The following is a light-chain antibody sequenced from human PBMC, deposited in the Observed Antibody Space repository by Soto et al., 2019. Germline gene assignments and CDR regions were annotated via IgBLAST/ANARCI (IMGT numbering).Light chain of an antibody. CDR1: SSDVGLYNL. J-gene: IGLJ3*02. CDR2: EVN. V-gene: IGLV2-23*02. CDR3: CSYVGSSILM. Sequence: QSALTQPASVSGSPGQSITISCTGTSSDVGLYNLVAWYQQLPGKAPKLIIYEVNERPSGSSDRFSGSKTGNTASLTISGLHDENEADYYCCSYVGSSILMFGGGTKLTVL.